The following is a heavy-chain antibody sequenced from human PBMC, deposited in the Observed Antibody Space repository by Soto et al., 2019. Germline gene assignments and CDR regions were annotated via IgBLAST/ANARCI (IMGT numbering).Heavy chain of an antibody. V-gene: IGHV5-51*01. CDR3: ARAPAVTYYYDSSGYYFDY. Sequence: GESLKISCKGSGYSFTSYWIGWVRQMPGKGLEWMGIIYPGDSDTRYSPSFQGQVTISADKSISTAYLQWSSLKASDTAMYYGARAPAVTYYYDSSGYYFDYWGQGTLVTVSS. D-gene: IGHD3-22*01. CDR2: IYPGDSDT. CDR1: GYSFTSYW. J-gene: IGHJ4*02.